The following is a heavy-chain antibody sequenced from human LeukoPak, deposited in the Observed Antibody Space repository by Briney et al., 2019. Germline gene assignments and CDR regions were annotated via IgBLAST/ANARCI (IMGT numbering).Heavy chain of an antibody. V-gene: IGHV4-39*01. Sequence: PSETLSLTCTVSGGSISSSSYYRGWIRQPPGKGLEWIGSIYYSGSTYYNPSLKSRVTISVDTSKNQFSLKLSSVTAADTAVYYCARRKGAYDAFDIWGQGTMVTVSS. CDR1: GGSISSSSYY. J-gene: IGHJ3*02. CDR2: IYYSGST. D-gene: IGHD1-26*01. CDR3: ARRKGAYDAFDI.